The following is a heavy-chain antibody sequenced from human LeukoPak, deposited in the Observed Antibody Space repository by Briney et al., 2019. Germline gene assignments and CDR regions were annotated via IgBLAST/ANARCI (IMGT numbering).Heavy chain of an antibody. CDR2: IRYDGSNK. Sequence: GGSLRLSCSASGFTFGGSAIHWVRQAPGKGLEWVAFIRYDGSNKYYADSVKGRFTISRDNSKNTLYLQMNSLRAEDTAVYYCAKDGTPYGSGSPPLYWGQGTLVTVSS. CDR3: AKDGTPYGSGSPPLY. J-gene: IGHJ4*02. V-gene: IGHV3-30*02. D-gene: IGHD3-10*01. CDR1: GFTFGGSA.